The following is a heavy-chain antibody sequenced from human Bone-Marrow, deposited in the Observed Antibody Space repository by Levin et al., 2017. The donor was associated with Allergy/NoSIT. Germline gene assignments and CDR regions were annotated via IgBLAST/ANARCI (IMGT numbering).Heavy chain of an antibody. D-gene: IGHD6-13*01. CDR2: ISAYNGNT. CDR1: GYTFTSYG. Sequence: ASVKVSCKASGYTFTSYGISWVRQAPGQGLEWMGWISAYNGNTNYAQKLQGRVTMTTDTSTSTAYMELRSLRSDDTAVYYCARSSSSWYLYYYYYYYMDVWGKGTTVTVSS. J-gene: IGHJ6*03. CDR3: ARSSSSWYLYYYYYYYMDV. V-gene: IGHV1-18*01.